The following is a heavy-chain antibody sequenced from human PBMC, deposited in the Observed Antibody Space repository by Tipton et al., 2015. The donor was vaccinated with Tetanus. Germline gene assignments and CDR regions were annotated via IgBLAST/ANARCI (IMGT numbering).Heavy chain of an antibody. J-gene: IGHJ4*02. CDR2: VSAYNGRT. CDR3: ARDVRAEMGFDY. CDR1: GYTFTSYG. V-gene: IGHV1-18*01. Sequence: QLVQSGDEVKRPGASVKVSCKASGYTFTSYGINWVRRAPGQGLEWMGWVSAYNGRTNYAQKVRDRVTMTTDTSTSTAYMELRSLRSDDTALYYCARDVRAEMGFDYWGRGTRFTVSS. D-gene: IGHD1-26*01.